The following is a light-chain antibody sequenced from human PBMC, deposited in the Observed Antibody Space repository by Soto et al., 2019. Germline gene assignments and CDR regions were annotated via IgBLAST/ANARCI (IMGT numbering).Light chain of an antibody. CDR1: QSISSW. CDR3: QQYESRPLT. J-gene: IGKJ5*01. CDR2: DAS. V-gene: IGKV1-5*01. Sequence: DIHMTLSPSTLSASVGDRVTITCRASQSISSWLAWYQQKPGKAPKLLIYDASSLETGVPSRFSGSGSGTGFTFTISSLQPEDFATYYCQQYESRPLTFGRGTRLDIK.